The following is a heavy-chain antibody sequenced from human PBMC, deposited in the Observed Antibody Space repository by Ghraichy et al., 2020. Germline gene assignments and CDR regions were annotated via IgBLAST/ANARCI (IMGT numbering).Heavy chain of an antibody. CDR3: ARDIVVVPAANLMTNWFDP. D-gene: IGHD2-2*01. CDR2: ISAYNGNT. V-gene: IGHV1-18*04. Sequence: ASVKVSCKASGYTFTSYGISWVRQAPGQGLEWMGWISAYNGNTNYAQKLQGRVTMTTDTSTSTAYMELRSLRSDDTAVYYCARDIVVVPAANLMTNWFDPWGQGTLVTVSS. J-gene: IGHJ5*02. CDR1: GYTFTSYG.